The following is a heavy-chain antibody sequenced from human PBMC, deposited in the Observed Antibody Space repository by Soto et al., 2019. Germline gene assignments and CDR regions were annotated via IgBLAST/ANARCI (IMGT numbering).Heavy chain of an antibody. D-gene: IGHD2-21*02. CDR2: ITWNSGSI. Sequence: EVQVVESGGGLVQPGRSLRLSCAASGFSFDDYAMHWVRQAPGKGLEWISGITWNSGSIEYADSVKGRFIISRDNAKNSLYLQMNSLRVEDTALYYCAKETLQLVTPGSYYFYFMDVWGKGTTVTVSS. J-gene: IGHJ6*03. CDR3: AKETLQLVTPGSYYFYFMDV. CDR1: GFSFDDYA. V-gene: IGHV3-9*01.